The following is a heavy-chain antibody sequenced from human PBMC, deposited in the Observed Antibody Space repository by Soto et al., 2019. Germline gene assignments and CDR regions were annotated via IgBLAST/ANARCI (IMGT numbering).Heavy chain of an antibody. J-gene: IGHJ6*02. CDR2: ISYDGSNK. CDR3: ARDHGNSSWYNYYYYGMDV. V-gene: IGHV3-30-3*01. D-gene: IGHD6-13*01. CDR1: GFTFSSYA. Sequence: GGSLRLSCAASGFTFSSYAMHWVRQAPGKGLEWVAVISYDGSNKYYADSVKGRFTISRDNSKSTLYLQMNSLRAEDTAVYYCARDHGNSSWYNYYYYGMDVWGQGTTVTVSS.